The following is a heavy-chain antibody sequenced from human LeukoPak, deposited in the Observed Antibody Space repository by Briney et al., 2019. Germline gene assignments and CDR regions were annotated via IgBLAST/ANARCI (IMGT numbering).Heavy chain of an antibody. CDR2: ISPGGGPT. V-gene: IGHV3-48*04. CDR3: AELGISMIGGV. D-gene: IGHD3-10*02. Sequence: HPGGSLRLSCEASGFTFSTYNMNWVRQAPGKGLEWVSGISPGGGPTYYADSVKGRFTISRDNAKNSLYLQMNSLRAEDTAVYYCAELGISMIGGVWGKGTTVTISS. CDR1: GFTFSTYN. J-gene: IGHJ6*04.